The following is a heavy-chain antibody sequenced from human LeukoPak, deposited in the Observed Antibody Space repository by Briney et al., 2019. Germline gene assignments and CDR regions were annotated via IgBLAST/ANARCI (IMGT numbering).Heavy chain of an antibody. J-gene: IGHJ4*02. V-gene: IGHV4-34*01. D-gene: IGHD6-19*01. CDR1: GGSFSGYY. CDR2: INHSGST. CDR3: AEGAVAGYDY. Sequence: KPSETLSLTCAVYGGSFSGYYWSWIRQPPGKGLEWIGEINHSGSTNYNPSLKSRVTISVDTSKNQFSLKLSSVTAADTAVYYCAEGAVAGYDYWGQGTLVTVSS.